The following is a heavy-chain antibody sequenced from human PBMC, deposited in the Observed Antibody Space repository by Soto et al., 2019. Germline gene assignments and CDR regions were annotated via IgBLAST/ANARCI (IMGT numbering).Heavy chain of an antibody. Sequence: QVQLVESGGGVVQPGRSLRLSCAASGFTFSSYGMHWVRQAPGKGLEWVAVIWYDGSNKYYADSVKGRFTISRDNSKNSLSLQMNSLRAEDTAVYYCARDRPYCTNGVCPMGYYYGMDVWGQGTTVTVSS. J-gene: IGHJ6*02. CDR2: IWYDGSNK. CDR3: ARDRPYCTNGVCPMGYYYGMDV. CDR1: GFTFSSYG. D-gene: IGHD2-8*01. V-gene: IGHV3-33*01.